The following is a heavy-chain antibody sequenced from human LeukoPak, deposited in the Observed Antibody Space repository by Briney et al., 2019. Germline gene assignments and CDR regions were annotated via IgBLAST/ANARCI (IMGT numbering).Heavy chain of an antibody. CDR1: GGSISSSSYY. CDR3: ARLGDAFDI. Sequence: SETLSLTCTVSGGSISSSSYYWGWIRQPPGKGLEWIGSIYYSGSTYYNPSLKSRVTISVDTSKNQFSLKLSSVTAADTAVYYCARLGDAFDIWGQVTMVTVSS. V-gene: IGHV4-39*01. J-gene: IGHJ3*02. CDR2: IYYSGST.